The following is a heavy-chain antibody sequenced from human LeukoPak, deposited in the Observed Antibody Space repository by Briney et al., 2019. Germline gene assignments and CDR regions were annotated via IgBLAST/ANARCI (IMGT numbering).Heavy chain of an antibody. CDR2: IESGGTT. J-gene: IGHJ4*02. D-gene: IGHD3-3*01. CDR3: ARGSDLDF. V-gene: IGHV3-53*01. CDR1: GFTVFSNY. Sequence: GGSLRLSCAASGFTVFSNYMTWVRQAPGEGLEWVSLIESGGTTYYADSVKGRFTISRDNSKNTLYLQMKSLGADDTAVYYCARGSDLDFWGQGTLVTVSS.